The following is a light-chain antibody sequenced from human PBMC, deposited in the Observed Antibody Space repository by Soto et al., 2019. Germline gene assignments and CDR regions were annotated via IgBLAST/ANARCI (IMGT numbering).Light chain of an antibody. Sequence: DIQMTQSPSSLSASVGDRVTITCQASQDISKYLNWYQQKPGKAPKLLIYGASNLQTGVPSRFSGSGSGTDFTFTISSLQPEYIATYYCQQYDNLLTFGGGTKVEIK. V-gene: IGKV1-33*01. CDR3: QQYDNLLT. CDR1: QDISKY. CDR2: GAS. J-gene: IGKJ4*01.